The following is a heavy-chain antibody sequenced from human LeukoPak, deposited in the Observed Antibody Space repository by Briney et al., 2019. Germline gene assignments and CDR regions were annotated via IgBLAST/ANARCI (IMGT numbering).Heavy chain of an antibody. Sequence: GGSLRHSCAASGFTFISYSLNWVRQAPGKGLECVSSISSSSSYIYYADSVKGRFTISRDNAKNSLYLQMNSLRAEDTAVYYCARDLAQWELLDDFEIWGQGTMVTVSS. J-gene: IGHJ3*02. V-gene: IGHV3-21*01. CDR3: ARDLAQWELLDDFEI. D-gene: IGHD1-26*01. CDR1: GFTFISYS. CDR2: ISSSSSYI.